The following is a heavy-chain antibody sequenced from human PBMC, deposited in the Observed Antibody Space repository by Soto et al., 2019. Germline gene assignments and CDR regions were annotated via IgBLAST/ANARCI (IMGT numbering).Heavy chain of an antibody. Sequence: QVQLVQSGAEVKKPGSSVKVSCKASGGTFSSYAISWVRQAPGQGLEWMGGIIPIFGTANYAQKFQGRVTXNAXEXKSTAYMELSSLRSEDTAVYYCARVYYGDYGAAFDIWGQGTMVTVSS. CDR2: IIPIFGTA. J-gene: IGHJ3*02. V-gene: IGHV1-69*12. CDR3: ARVYYGDYGAAFDI. D-gene: IGHD4-17*01. CDR1: GGTFSSYA.